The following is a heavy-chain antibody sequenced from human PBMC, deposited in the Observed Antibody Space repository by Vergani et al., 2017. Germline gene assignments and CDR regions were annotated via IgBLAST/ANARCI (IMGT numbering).Heavy chain of an antibody. CDR1: GGSISSYY. D-gene: IGHD4/OR15-4a*01. Sequence: QVQLQESGPGLVKPSETLSLTCTVSGGSISSYYWSWIRQPPGKGLEWIGYIYYSVSTNYNPSLKSRVTISVDTSKNQFSLKLSSVTAADTAVYYCAKLTTWTDYYMDVWGKGTTVTVSS. CDR2: IYYSVST. J-gene: IGHJ6*03. V-gene: IGHV4-59*01. CDR3: AKLTTWTDYYMDV.